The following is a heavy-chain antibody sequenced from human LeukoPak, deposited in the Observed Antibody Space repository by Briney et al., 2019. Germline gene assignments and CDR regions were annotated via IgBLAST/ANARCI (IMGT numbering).Heavy chain of an antibody. V-gene: IGHV4-59*01. D-gene: IGHD6-13*01. CDR1: GGSISSYY. J-gene: IGHJ4*02. CDR2: IYYSGST. Sequence: PSETLSLTCTVSGGSISSYYWSWIRQSPGKGLEWIGYIYYSGSTNCNPSPKSRVTMSLDTSKNQFSLKLTSVTAADTAVYYCATRAIAAAAPVYFDFWGQGTLVTVSS. CDR3: ATRAIAAAAPVYFDF.